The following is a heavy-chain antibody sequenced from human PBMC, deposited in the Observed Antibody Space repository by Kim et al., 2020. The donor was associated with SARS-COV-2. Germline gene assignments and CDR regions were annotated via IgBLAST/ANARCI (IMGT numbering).Heavy chain of an antibody. CDR1: GLSLFTRGMC. J-gene: IGHJ6*03. CDR3: ARIRGTGTTRSQSYSYYMDV. CDR2: IDWDDDK. Sequence: SGPTLVNPTQTLTLTCTFSGLSLFTRGMCVTWIRQSPGKALEWLARIDWDDDKYYNTSLKTRLTISKDTSKNQVVLTMTNMDPVDTATYYCARIRGTGTTRSQSYSYYMDVWGKGTTVTVSS. V-gene: IGHV2-70*11. D-gene: IGHD1-7*01.